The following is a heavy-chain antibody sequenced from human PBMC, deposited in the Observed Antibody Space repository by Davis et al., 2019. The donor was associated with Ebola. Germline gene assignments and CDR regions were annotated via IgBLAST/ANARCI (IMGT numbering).Heavy chain of an antibody. V-gene: IGHV4-59*01. D-gene: IGHD6-13*01. CDR2: IYYSGST. CDR1: GGSISSYY. J-gene: IGHJ4*02. Sequence: MPGGSLRLSCTVSGGSISSYYWSWIRQPPGKGLEWIGYIYYSGSTNYNPSLKSRVTISVDTSKNQFSLKLSSVTAADTAVYYCARGYSSSWADYWGQGTLVTVSS. CDR3: ARGYSSSWADY.